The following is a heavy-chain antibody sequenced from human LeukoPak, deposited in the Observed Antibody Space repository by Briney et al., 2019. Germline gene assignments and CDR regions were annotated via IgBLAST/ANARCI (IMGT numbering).Heavy chain of an antibody. V-gene: IGHV4-4*09. Sequence: SETLSLTCTVSGDSISSYYWSWIRQPPGKGLEWIGYIYTSGGTNYIPSLKGRVTISIDTSKNQFSLKLSSVTAADTAVYYCARDPGGNANFDYWGQGTLVTVSS. CDR3: ARDPGGNANFDY. CDR1: GDSISSYY. D-gene: IGHD4-23*01. J-gene: IGHJ4*02. CDR2: IYTSGGT.